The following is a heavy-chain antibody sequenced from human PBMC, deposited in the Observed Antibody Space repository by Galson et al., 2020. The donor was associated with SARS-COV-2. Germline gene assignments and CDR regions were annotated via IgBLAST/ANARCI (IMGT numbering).Heavy chain of an antibody. J-gene: IGHJ4*02. Sequence: SQTLSLTCVISGDCVSNNNTAWDCIRQSPSRGLEWLGRTYFRSNWYNEYEASVRTRISINPDTSKNQFSLHLKSVTPEDTAVYYCASAGPYFNGWYLRVDYWGQGTLVTVSS. CDR2: TYFRSNWYN. CDR1: GDCVSNNNTA. V-gene: IGHV6-1*01. D-gene: IGHD6-19*01. CDR3: ASAGPYFNGWYLRVDY.